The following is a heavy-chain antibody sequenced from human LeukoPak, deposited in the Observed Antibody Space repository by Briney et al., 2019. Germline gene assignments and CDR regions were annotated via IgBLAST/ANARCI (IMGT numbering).Heavy chain of an antibody. CDR1: GYTFTSYG. D-gene: IGHD3-22*01. V-gene: IGHV1-18*01. J-gene: IGHJ4*02. CDR3: ARDLYYYDSSGYSRDLDY. Sequence: ASVKVSCKASGYTFTSYGISWVRQAPGQGLEWMGWISVYNGNTNYAQKLQGRVTMTTDTSTSTAYMELRSLRSDDTAVYYCARDLYYYDSSGYSRDLDYWGQGTLVTVSS. CDR2: ISVYNGNT.